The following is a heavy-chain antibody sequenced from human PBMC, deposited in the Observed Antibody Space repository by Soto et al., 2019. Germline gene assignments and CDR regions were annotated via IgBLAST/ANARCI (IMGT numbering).Heavy chain of an antibody. Sequence: QVQLVQSGAEVKKPGSSVKVSCKASGGTFSSYAISWVRQAPGQGLEWMGGIIPIFGTANYAQKIQGRVTLTANEPTSTAYMELSSLTSEDTAVYYCARGPHPDTAMVTRGMDVWGQGTTVTVPS. CDR3: ARGPHPDTAMVTRGMDV. D-gene: IGHD5-18*01. V-gene: IGHV1-69*12. J-gene: IGHJ6*02. CDR1: GGTFSSYA. CDR2: IIPIFGTA.